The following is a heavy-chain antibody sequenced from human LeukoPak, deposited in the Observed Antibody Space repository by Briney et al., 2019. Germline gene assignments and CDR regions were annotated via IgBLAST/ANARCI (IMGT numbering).Heavy chain of an antibody. CDR1: GGSISSYY. CDR2: IYYSGST. CDR3: ARSYYDSSGHQIFDY. J-gene: IGHJ4*02. V-gene: IGHV4-59*01. Sequence: SETLSLTCTVSGGSISSYYWSWIRQPPGKGLEWIGYIYYSGSTNYNPSLKSRATISVDTSKNQFSLKLSSVTAADTAVYYCARSYYDSSGHQIFDYWGQGTLVTVSS. D-gene: IGHD3-22*01.